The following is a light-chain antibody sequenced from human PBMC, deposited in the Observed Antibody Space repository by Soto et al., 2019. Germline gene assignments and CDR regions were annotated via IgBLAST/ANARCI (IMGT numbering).Light chain of an antibody. J-gene: IGKJ5*01. CDR1: QSVDWY. Sequence: EIVLTQSPATLYLSPGDRATLSCRASQSVDWYVAWYQQKPGQAPRLLIYGASTRATGIPPRFIGSGSGTEFTLTIRTLQSEDFAVYYCQQYNDWPLITFGQGTRLEIK. CDR3: QQYNDWPLIT. CDR2: GAS. V-gene: IGKV3-15*01.